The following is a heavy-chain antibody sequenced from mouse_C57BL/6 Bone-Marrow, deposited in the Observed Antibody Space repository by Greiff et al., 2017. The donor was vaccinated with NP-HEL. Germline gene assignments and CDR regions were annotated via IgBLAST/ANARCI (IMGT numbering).Heavy chain of an antibody. D-gene: IGHD1-1*01. CDR1: GYTFTSYG. CDR2: IYPRSGNT. V-gene: IGHV1-81*01. Sequence: VQLVESGAELARPGASVKLSCKASGYTFTSYGISWVKQRTGQGLEWIGEIYPRSGNTYYNEKFKGKATLTADKSSSTAYMELRSLTSEDSAVYFCARRTTVVATEDYWGQGTSVTVSS. J-gene: IGHJ4*01. CDR3: ARRTTVVATEDY.